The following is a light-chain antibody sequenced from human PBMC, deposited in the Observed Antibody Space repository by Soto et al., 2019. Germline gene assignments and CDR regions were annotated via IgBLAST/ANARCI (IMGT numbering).Light chain of an antibody. J-gene: IGKJ2*01. V-gene: IGKV3-20*01. Sequence: ENVLTLSPGTLSLSPGERATLSCRATQSVDSNFLAWYQQKPGQAPRLLIYATSARATGISDRFSGSGSGTVFTLTISRLEPEDFAMYYCQQYETSPPRYTFGQGTKLEIK. CDR2: ATS. CDR1: QSVDSNF. CDR3: QQYETSPPRYT.